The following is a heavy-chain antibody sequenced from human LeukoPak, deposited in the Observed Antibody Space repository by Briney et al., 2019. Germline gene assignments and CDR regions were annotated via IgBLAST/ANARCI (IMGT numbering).Heavy chain of an antibody. V-gene: IGHV3-7*01. Sequence: PGGSLRLSCAASGFTFSSYWMSWVRQPPGKGLEWVANIKQDGSEKCFVDSVKGRFNISRDNAKNLLYLQMNSLRAEDTAVYYCARGGVSRFDYWGQRTLVTVSS. CDR1: GFTFSSYW. J-gene: IGHJ4*02. CDR3: ARGGVSRFDY. D-gene: IGHD3-3*01. CDR2: IKQDGSEK.